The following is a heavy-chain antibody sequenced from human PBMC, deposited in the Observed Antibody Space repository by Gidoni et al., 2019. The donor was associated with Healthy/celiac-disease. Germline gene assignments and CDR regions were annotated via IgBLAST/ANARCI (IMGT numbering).Heavy chain of an antibody. D-gene: IGHD2-2*01. CDR3: ARGLLGYCSSTSCSPKYYFDY. J-gene: IGHJ4*02. Sequence: EVQLVESGGGLVKPGGSLRRSRAASGFTFSSYSMNWVRQAPGKGLEWVSSISSSSSYIYYADSVKGRFTISRDNAKNSLYLQMNSLRAEDTAVYYCARGLLGYCSSTSCSPKYYFDYWGQGTLVTVSS. CDR2: ISSSSSYI. V-gene: IGHV3-21*01. CDR1: GFTFSSYS.